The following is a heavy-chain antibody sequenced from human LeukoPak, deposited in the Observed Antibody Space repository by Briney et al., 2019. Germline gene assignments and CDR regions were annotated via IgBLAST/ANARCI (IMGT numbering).Heavy chain of an antibody. CDR1: GFTFSGYG. Sequence: GGSLRLSCAASGFTFSGYGMPWVRQAPGKGLEWVAVISYDGSNKYYADSVKGRFTISRDNSKNTLYLQMNSLRAEDTAVYYCAKDPGVVVVAATGLDYWGQGTLVTVSS. CDR3: AKDPGVVVVAATGLDY. V-gene: IGHV3-30*18. D-gene: IGHD2-15*01. J-gene: IGHJ4*02. CDR2: ISYDGSNK.